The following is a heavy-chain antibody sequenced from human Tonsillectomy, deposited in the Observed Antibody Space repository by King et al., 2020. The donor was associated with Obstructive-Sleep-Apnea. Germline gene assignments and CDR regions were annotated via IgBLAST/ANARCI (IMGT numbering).Heavy chain of an antibody. CDR3: AKGPYGDYVRLYFDY. Sequence: VQLVESGGGLVQPGRSLRLSCAASGFTFDDYAMHWVRQAPGKGLEWVSSISWDSGNIAYADSVKGRFTISRENAKNSLYLQMNSLRGEDTALYYCAKGPYGDYVRLYFDYWGQGTLVTVSS. J-gene: IGHJ4*02. CDR1: GFTFDDYA. D-gene: IGHD4-17*01. CDR2: ISWDSGNI. V-gene: IGHV3-9*01.